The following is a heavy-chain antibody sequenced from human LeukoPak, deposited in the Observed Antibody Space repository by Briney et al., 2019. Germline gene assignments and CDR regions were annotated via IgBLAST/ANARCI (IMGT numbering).Heavy chain of an antibody. Sequence: SVKVSCKASGGTFSSYAISWVRQAPGQGLEWMGGIIPIFGTANYAQKFQGRVTITTDESTSTAYMELSSLRSEDTAVYYCARGREDPPHYWYFDLWGRGTLVTVSS. CDR1: GGTFSSYA. CDR3: ARGREDPPHYWYFDL. J-gene: IGHJ2*01. V-gene: IGHV1-69*05. CDR2: IIPIFGTA.